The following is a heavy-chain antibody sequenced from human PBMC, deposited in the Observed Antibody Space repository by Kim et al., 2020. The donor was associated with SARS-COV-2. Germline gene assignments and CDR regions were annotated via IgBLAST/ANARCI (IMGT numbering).Heavy chain of an antibody. CDR3: TRVKGIAVAGTFYY. V-gene: IGHV3-49*02. D-gene: IGHD6-19*01. J-gene: IGHJ4*02. Sequence: AYVKGRFTISRDDSKSISYLQMNSLKTEDTAVYYCTRVKGIAVAGTFYYWGQGTLVTVSS.